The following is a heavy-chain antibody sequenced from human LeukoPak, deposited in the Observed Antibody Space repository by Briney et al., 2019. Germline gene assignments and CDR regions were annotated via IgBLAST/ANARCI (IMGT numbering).Heavy chain of an antibody. CDR2: TYYRSKWSN. D-gene: IGHD6-6*01. J-gene: IGHJ5*01. CDR1: GDSVSSNRAS. Sequence: SQTLSLTCAASGDSVSSNRASWNWIRQSPSGGLEWLGRTYYRSKWSNDYADSVKSRITISPDPSKNEFSLQLNSVTPEDTAVYYCARDPDSSYEWGPFDSWGQGTLVTVSS. V-gene: IGHV6-1*01. CDR3: ARDPDSSYEWGPFDS.